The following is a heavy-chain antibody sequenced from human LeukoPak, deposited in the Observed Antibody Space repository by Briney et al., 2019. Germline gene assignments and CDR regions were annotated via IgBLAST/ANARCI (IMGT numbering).Heavy chain of an antibody. CDR2: IHYSGST. D-gene: IGHD6-6*01. CDR1: GGSTSSSNYI. J-gene: IGHJ4*02. V-gene: IGHV4-39*01. Sequence: SETLSLTCTVSGGSTSSSNYIWGWIRQPPGEGLEWIGSIHYSGSTYYNPSLKSRVTISVDTSKNLLALKLSSVTAAVTAVYYCARQVSSIIARPFDYWGQGTQVTVSS. CDR3: ARQVSSIIARPFDY.